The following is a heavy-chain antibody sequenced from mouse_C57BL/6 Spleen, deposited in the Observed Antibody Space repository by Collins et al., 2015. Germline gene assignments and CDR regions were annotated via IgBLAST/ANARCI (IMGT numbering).Heavy chain of an antibody. J-gene: IGHJ4*01. CDR1: GYTFTSYW. CDR2: IDPSDSYT. CDR3: ARGDYYGSSSYYYAMDY. Sequence: QAQLQQPGAELVRPGTSVKLSCKASGYTFTSYWMHWVKQRPGQGLEWIGVIDPSDSYTNYNQKFKGKATLTVDTSSSTAYMQLSSLTSEDSAVYYCARGDYYGSSSYYYAMDYWGQGTSVTVSS. D-gene: IGHD1-1*01. V-gene: IGHV1-59*01.